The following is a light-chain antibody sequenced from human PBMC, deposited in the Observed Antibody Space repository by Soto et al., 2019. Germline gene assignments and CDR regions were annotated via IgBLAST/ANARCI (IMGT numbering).Light chain of an antibody. CDR2: GAS. V-gene: IGKV3-20*01. Sequence: EIVLTQSPGTLSLSPGERATLSCRASQSVSSSYLAWYQQKPGQAPRLLIYGASSRATGIPDRFSGSGSGTDFTLTISRLEPEDFVVYYCQQYGSSPRRLTFGGGTKVEIK. J-gene: IGKJ4*01. CDR1: QSVSSSY. CDR3: QQYGSSPRRLT.